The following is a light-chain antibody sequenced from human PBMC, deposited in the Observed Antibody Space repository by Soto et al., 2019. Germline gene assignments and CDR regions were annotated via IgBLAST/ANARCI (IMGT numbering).Light chain of an antibody. CDR2: KAS. CDR1: QSISSW. J-gene: IGKJ1*01. V-gene: IGKV1-5*03. Sequence: DIQMTRSPSTLSASVGARVTIICRASQSISSWLAWYQQKPGKAPKLLIYKASSLESGVPSRFSGSGSGTEFTLTISSLQPDDFATYYCQQYNSYPWTFGQGTKVDIK. CDR3: QQYNSYPWT.